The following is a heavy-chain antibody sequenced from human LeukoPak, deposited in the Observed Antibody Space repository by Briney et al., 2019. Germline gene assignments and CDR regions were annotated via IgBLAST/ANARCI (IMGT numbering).Heavy chain of an antibody. J-gene: IGHJ6*03. CDR1: GFTFSSYA. D-gene: IGHD6-19*01. CDR3: ARDYSSGWYANMDV. Sequence: PGGSLRLSCAASGFTFSSYAMHWVRQAPGKGLEYVSAISSNGGSTYYANSVKGRFTTSRDNSKNTLYLQMGSLRAEDTAVYYCARDYSSGWYANMDVWGKGTTVTVSS. CDR2: ISSNGGST. V-gene: IGHV3-64*01.